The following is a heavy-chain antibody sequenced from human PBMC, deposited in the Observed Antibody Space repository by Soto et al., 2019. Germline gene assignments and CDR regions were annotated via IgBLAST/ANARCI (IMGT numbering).Heavy chain of an antibody. CDR1: GFTFISYS. Sequence: PGWSLRLSCAASGFTFISYSMNWVRQAPGKGLEWVSSISSSSSYIYYADSVKGRFTISRDNAKNSLYLQMNSLRAEDTAVYYCARTITMARGVNTYYYYGMDVWGQGTTVTVSS. J-gene: IGHJ6*02. D-gene: IGHD3-10*01. CDR2: ISSSSSYI. CDR3: ARTITMARGVNTYYYYGMDV. V-gene: IGHV3-21*01.